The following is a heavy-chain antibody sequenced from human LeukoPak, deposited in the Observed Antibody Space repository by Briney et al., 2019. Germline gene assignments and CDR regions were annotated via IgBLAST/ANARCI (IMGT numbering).Heavy chain of an antibody. J-gene: IGHJ6*01. V-gene: IGHV3-23*01. D-gene: IGHD1-14*01. CDR2: ISGSGDNT. CDR1: GFTFSGFA. CDR3: AKMKGHPLPKYHMAV. Sequence: QPGGSLRLSCAASGFTFSGFAMSWVRRTPGKGLEWVSGISGSGDNTLYADSVKGRFTISRDNSKNTLYLEMNSLRAEDTAIYYCAKMKGHPLPKYHMAVWGQGTTVTVSS.